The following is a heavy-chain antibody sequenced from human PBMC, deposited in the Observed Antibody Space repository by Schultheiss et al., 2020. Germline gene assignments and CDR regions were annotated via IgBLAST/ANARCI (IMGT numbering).Heavy chain of an antibody. Sequence: SETLSLTCAVYGGSLSGYYWSWIRQPPGKGLEWIGYIYHSGHTYYNPSLKSRVTISVDRSKNQFSLKLSSVTAADTAVYYCARDIVVVPAAMTNDAFDIWGQGTMVTVSS. J-gene: IGHJ3*02. CDR3: ARDIVVVPAAMTNDAFDI. D-gene: IGHD2-2*01. CDR2: IYHSGHT. V-gene: IGHV4-34*01. CDR1: GGSLSGYY.